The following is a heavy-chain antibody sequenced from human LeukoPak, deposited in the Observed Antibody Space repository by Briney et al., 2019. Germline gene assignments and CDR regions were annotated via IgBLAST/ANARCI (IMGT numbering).Heavy chain of an antibody. J-gene: IGHJ4*02. CDR3: ARDDCSSTSCYTW. CDR2: IYTSGST. CDR1: GGSLSSGSYY. Sequence: SETLSLTCTVSGGSLSSGSYYWSWLRQPAGKGLEWIGRIYTSGSTNYNPSLKSRATISVDTSKNQFSLKLSSVTAADTAVYYCARDDCSSTSCYTWWGQGTLVTVSS. D-gene: IGHD2-2*02. V-gene: IGHV4-61*02.